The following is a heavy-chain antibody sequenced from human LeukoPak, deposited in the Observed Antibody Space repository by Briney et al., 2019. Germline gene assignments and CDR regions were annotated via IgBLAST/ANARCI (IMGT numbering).Heavy chain of an antibody. CDR3: ARLPTLYYDYVWGSYRHDAFDI. J-gene: IGHJ3*02. V-gene: IGHV3-74*01. CDR1: GFTFSSYW. CDR2: INSDGSST. D-gene: IGHD3-16*02. Sequence: GGSLRLSCAASGFTFSSYWMHWVRQAPGKGLVWVSRINSDGSSTSYADSVKGRFTISRDNAKNTLYLQMNSLRAEDTAVYYCARLPTLYYDYVWGSYRHDAFDIWGQGTMVTVSS.